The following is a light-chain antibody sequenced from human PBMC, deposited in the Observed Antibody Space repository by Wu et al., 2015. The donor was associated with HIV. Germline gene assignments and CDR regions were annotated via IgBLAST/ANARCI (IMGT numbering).Light chain of an antibody. V-gene: IGKV3-20*01. CDR3: QQYGSSPRYS. Sequence: EIVLTQSPGTLSLSPGERATLSCRASQSVRSSYLAWYQQKPGQAPRLLIYGAYNRATGIPDRFSGSGSGTDFTLTISRLEPEDFAVYYCQQYGSSPRYSFAQGTKLEIK. CDR2: GAY. J-gene: IGKJ2*03. CDR1: QSVRSSY.